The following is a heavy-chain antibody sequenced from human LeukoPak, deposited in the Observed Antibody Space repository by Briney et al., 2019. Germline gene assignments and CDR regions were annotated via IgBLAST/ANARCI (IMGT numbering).Heavy chain of an antibody. Sequence: SETLSLTCTVSGGSISSISYYWGWIRQPPGKGLEWIGSIYYSGSTYYNPSLKSRVTISVDTSKNQFSLKLSSVTAADTAVYYCARHGPESSSYDYWGQGTLVTVSS. V-gene: IGHV4-39*01. J-gene: IGHJ4*02. CDR1: GGSISSISYY. CDR3: ARHGPESSSYDY. D-gene: IGHD6-6*01. CDR2: IYYSGST.